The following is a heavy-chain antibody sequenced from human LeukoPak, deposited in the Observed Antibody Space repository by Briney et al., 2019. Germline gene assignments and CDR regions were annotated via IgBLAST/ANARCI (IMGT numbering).Heavy chain of an antibody. J-gene: IGHJ4*02. CDR2: TSRSSSTI. CDR1: GFTFSSYG. Sequence: GGSLRLSCAASGFTFSSYGMNWVRQAPGKGLEWISYTSRSSSTIYYADSVKGRFTISRDNAKNSLYLQMNSLRAEDTAVYYCARLNSGTFTFDYWGQGTLVTVSS. D-gene: IGHD1-26*01. V-gene: IGHV3-48*01. CDR3: ARLNSGTFTFDY.